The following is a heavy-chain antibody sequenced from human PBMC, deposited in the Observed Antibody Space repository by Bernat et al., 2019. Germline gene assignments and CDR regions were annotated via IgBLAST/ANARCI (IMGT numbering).Heavy chain of an antibody. CDR2: INLSGST. Sequence: QVQLQQWGAGLLKPSETLSLTCAVYGGSFSGYYWSWIRQPPGKGLEWMGEINLSGSTNYNPSLKSRVTISVDTSKNQFSLKLSSVTAADTAVYYCARGGQSGWYYFDYWGQGTLVTVSS. V-gene: IGHV4-34*01. J-gene: IGHJ4*02. D-gene: IGHD6-19*01. CDR3: ARGGQSGWYYFDY. CDR1: GGSFSGYY.